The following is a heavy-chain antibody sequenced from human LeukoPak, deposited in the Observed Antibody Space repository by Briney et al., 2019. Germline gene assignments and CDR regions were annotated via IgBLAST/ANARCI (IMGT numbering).Heavy chain of an antibody. CDR3: ARDEGYCSGSSCYLPYYYYTVWTS. D-gene: IGHD2-15*01. V-gene: IGHV3-23*01. CDR2: ISGSGGRT. J-gene: IGHJ6*02. Sequence: GGSLRLSCVASGFTFSSYAMSWVRQAPGKGLEWVSAISGSGGRTYYADSVKGRFTISRDNSKNTLYLQINSLRAEDTAVYYCARDEGYCSGSSCYLPYYYYTVWTSGAKGPRSPSP. CDR1: GFTFSSYA.